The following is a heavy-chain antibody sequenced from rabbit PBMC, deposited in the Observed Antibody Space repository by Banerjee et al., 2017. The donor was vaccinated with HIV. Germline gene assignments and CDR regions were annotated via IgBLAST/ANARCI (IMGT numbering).Heavy chain of an antibody. D-gene: IGHD1-1*01. V-gene: IGHV1S40*01. CDR1: GFSFSSGYC. CDR3: ARIGGSGSYVQYYFVL. Sequence: QSLEESGGDLVKPGASLTLTCTASGFSFSSGYCMCWVRQAPGKGLEWIGYIDPVFGSTYYASWVNGRFTISSHNAQNTVDLQMNSLTAADTATYFCARIGGSGSYVQYYFVLWGPGTLVTVS. CDR2: IDPVFGST. J-gene: IGHJ4*01.